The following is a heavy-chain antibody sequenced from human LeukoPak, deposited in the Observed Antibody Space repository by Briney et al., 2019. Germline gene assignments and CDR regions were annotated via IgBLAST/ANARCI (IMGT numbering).Heavy chain of an antibody. CDR2: INHSGST. Sequence: PSETLSLTCTVSGGSISGYYWSWLRQPPGKGLEWIGEINHSGSTNYNPSLKSRVTISVDTSKNQFSLKLSSVTAADTAVYYCARRTAYYGSGSYYRFDPWGQGTLVTVSS. V-gene: IGHV4-34*01. J-gene: IGHJ5*02. D-gene: IGHD3-10*01. CDR1: GGSISGYY. CDR3: ARRTAYYGSGSYYRFDP.